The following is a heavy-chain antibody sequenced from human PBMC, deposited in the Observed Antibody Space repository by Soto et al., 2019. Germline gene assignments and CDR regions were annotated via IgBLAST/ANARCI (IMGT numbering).Heavy chain of an antibody. CDR3: ARGSRYSSSWRTFDY. J-gene: IGHJ4*02. V-gene: IGHV4-59*01. Sequence: QVQLQESGPGLVKPSETLSLTCTVSGGSISSYYWSWIRQPPGKGLEWIGYIYYSGSTNYNPSLKSRVTISVDTSKNQFSLKLSSVTAADTAVYYCARGSRYSSSWRTFDYWGQGTLVTVSS. CDR1: GGSISSYY. CDR2: IYYSGST. D-gene: IGHD6-13*01.